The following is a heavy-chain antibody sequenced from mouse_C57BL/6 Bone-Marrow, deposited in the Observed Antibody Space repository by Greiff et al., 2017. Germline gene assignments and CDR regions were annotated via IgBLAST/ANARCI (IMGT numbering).Heavy chain of an antibody. CDR3: ARGATVVARGY. CDR1: GYTFTDYN. D-gene: IGHD1-1*01. CDR2: INPNNGGT. J-gene: IGHJ2*01. V-gene: IGHV1-22*01. Sequence: VQLQQSGPELVKPGASVTMSCKASGYTFTDYNMHWVKQSHGKSLEWIGYINPNNGGTSYKQKFKGKATLTVNKSSSTAYMELRSLTSEDSAVYYCARGATVVARGYWGQGTTLTVSS.